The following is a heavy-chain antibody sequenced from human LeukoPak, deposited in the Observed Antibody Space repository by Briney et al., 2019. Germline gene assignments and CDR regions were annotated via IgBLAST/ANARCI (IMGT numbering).Heavy chain of an antibody. J-gene: IGHJ4*02. Sequence: GGSLRLSCAASGFTFSSYGMHWVRQAPGKGLEWVAFIRYDGSNKYYADSVKGRFTISRDNSKNTVLLQMNNLRLEDAAVYYCARGSRYGDYPYYCDFWGQGTLVTVPS. CDR1: GFTFSSYG. CDR2: IRYDGSNK. D-gene: IGHD4-17*01. V-gene: IGHV3-30*02. CDR3: ARGSRYGDYPYYCDF.